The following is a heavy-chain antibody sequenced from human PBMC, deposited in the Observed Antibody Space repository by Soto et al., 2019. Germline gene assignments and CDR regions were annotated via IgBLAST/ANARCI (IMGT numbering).Heavy chain of an antibody. J-gene: IGHJ3*02. CDR1: GYSFTSYW. D-gene: IGHD6-19*01. Sequence: GESLKISCKGSGYSFTSYWIGWVRQMPGKGLEWMGIIYPGDSDTRYSPSFQGQVTISADKSISTAYLQWSSLKASDTAMYYCASPGIAVAGTGGRDAFDIWGQGTMVTVSS. CDR3: ASPGIAVAGTGGRDAFDI. V-gene: IGHV5-51*01. CDR2: IYPGDSDT.